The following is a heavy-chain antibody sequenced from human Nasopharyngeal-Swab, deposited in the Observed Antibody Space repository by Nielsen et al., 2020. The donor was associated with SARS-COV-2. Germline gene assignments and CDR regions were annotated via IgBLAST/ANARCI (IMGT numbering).Heavy chain of an antibody. CDR3: AKVKSGTSYDAFDI. Sequence: GESLKISCAVSGFTVSNNYVSWVRQAPGKGLEWVSSIRVSGDTTYYADSVKGRFTISRDSSKNTLYLQVNSLRAEDTALYYCAKVKSGTSYDAFDIWGQGTMVTVSS. CDR2: IRVSGDTT. CDR1: GFTVSNNY. D-gene: IGHD1-26*01. J-gene: IGHJ3*02. V-gene: IGHV3-23*01.